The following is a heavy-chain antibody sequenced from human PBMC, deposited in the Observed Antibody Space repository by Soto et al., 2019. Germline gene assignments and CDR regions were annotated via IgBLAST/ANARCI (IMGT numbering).Heavy chain of an antibody. CDR2: IYYSGST. Sequence: QVQLQESGPGLVKPSETLSLTCTVSGGSISSYYWSWIRQPPGKGLEWIGYIYYSGSTNYNPALKNRVTVSVDKSNNQFSLKLSSVTAADTAVYYCARYDYGDRALVYWGRGTLVTFSS. D-gene: IGHD4-17*01. V-gene: IGHV4-59*01. J-gene: IGHJ4*02. CDR1: GGSISSYY. CDR3: ARYDYGDRALVY.